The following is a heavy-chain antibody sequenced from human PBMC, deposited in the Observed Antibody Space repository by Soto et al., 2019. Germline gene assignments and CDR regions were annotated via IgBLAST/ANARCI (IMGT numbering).Heavy chain of an antibody. CDR3: ARQARGTTWSDFDY. V-gene: IGHV4-39*01. D-gene: IGHD1-7*01. CDR2: IYYSGTN. J-gene: IGHJ4*02. Sequence: QLQLQESGPGLVKPSETLSLTCTVSGGSISNSDYYWGWIRQSPGKGRDWFGSIYYSGTNFYDPSLRTRLSMSVDTSKNQFSLRLNAVTAADTAVYYCARQARGTTWSDFDYWSQGTLATVS. CDR1: GGSISNSDYY.